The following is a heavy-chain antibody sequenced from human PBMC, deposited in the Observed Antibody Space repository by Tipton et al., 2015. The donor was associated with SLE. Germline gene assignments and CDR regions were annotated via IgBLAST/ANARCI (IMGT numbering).Heavy chain of an antibody. J-gene: IGHJ2*01. CDR1: GGSISSYY. V-gene: IGHV4-59*01. CDR2: IYYSGST. D-gene: IGHD6-19*01. CDR3: ARERVAVAATPWYFAL. Sequence: TLSLTCTVSGGSISSYYWSWIRQPPGKGLEWIGYIYYSGSTNYNPSLKSRVTISVDTSKNQFSLKLSSVTAADTAVYYCARERVAVAATPWYFALWGRGTLVTVSS.